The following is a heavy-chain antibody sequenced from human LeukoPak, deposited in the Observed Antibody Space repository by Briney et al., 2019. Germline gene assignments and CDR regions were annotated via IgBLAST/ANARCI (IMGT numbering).Heavy chain of an antibody. V-gene: IGHV3-23*01. J-gene: IGHJ6*03. CDR1: GFTFSSYG. CDR3: ARERDSSSWSGGSYYYYCMDV. Sequence: GGSLRLSCAASGFTFSSYGMSWVRQAPGKGLEWVSAISGSGGSTYYADSVKGRFTISRDNAKNSLSLQMNSLRAEDTALYYCARERDSSSWSGGSYYYYCMDVWGKGTTVTVSS. D-gene: IGHD6-13*01. CDR2: ISGSGGST.